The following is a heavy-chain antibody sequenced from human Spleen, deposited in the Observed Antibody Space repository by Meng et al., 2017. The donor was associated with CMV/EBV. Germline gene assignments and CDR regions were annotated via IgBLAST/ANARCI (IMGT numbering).Heavy chain of an antibody. Sequence: KASGGTFSSYAISWVRQAPGQGLEWMGGIIPIFGTANYAQKFQGRVTITTDESTSTAYMELSSLRSEDTAVYYCARDSTRGSTILFDYWGQGTLDTVSS. CDR3: ARDSTRGSTILFDY. CDR2: IIPIFGTA. J-gene: IGHJ4*02. D-gene: IGHD3-3*01. V-gene: IGHV1-69*05. CDR1: GGTFSSYA.